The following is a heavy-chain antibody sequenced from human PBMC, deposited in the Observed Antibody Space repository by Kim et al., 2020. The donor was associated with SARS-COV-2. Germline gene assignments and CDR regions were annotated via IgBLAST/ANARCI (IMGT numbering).Heavy chain of an antibody. Sequence: TGYAQKFQGRVTMTRNTSISTAYMELSSLRSEDTAVYYGARGGGSGREYWGQGTLVTVSS. CDR2: T. J-gene: IGHJ4*02. CDR3: ARGGGSGREY. V-gene: IGHV1-8*01. D-gene: IGHD6-19*01.